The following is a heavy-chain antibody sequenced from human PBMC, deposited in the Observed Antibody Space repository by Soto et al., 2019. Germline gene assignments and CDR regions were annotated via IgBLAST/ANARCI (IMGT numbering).Heavy chain of an antibody. CDR3: ARADRTLVTSYGLDV. CDR2: INHSGTT. Sequence: ASETLSLTCAVSGGSFSGFYWTSIRQPPGEGLEWIGEINHSGTTNFNPSLRSRLTISLDSSKKHFSLKLTSMTAADAAVYYCARADRTLVTSYGLDVWGQGTTVTVSS. J-gene: IGHJ6*02. D-gene: IGHD2-21*02. V-gene: IGHV4-34*01. CDR1: GGSFSGFY.